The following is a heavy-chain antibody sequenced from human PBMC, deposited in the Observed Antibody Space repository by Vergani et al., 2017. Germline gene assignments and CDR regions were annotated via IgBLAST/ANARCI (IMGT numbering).Heavy chain of an antibody. Sequence: QVQLQESGPGLVKPSQTLSLTCTVSGCSISSGGYYWSWIRQHPGKGLEWIGYIYYSGSTYYNPSLKSRVTISVDTSKNQFSLKLSSVTAADTAVYYCARVHDFWSGYYLGWFDPWGQGTLVTVSS. D-gene: IGHD3-3*01. V-gene: IGHV4-31*03. CDR3: ARVHDFWSGYYLGWFDP. CDR2: IYYSGST. CDR1: GCSISSGGYY. J-gene: IGHJ5*02.